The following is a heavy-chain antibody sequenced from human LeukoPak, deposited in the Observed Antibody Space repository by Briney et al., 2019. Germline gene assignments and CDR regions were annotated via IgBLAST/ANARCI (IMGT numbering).Heavy chain of an antibody. CDR2: INHSGST. CDR1: GGSFSGYY. CDR3: ARGHGVVYGYFFPYFDY. J-gene: IGHJ4*02. V-gene: IGHV4-34*01. D-gene: IGHD5-18*01. Sequence: SETLSLTCAVYGGSFSGYYWSWIRQPPGKGLEWIGEINHSGSTKYNPSLKSRVTISVDTSKNQFSLKLSSVTAADAAVYYCARGHGVVYGYFFPYFDYCGQGTLVTVSS.